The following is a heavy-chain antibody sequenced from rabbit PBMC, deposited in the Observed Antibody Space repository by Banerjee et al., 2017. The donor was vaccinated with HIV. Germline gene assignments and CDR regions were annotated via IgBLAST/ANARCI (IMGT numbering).Heavy chain of an antibody. CDR3: ARDLTGVIGWNFNL. D-gene: IGHD1-1*01. CDR2: IGTGSGTT. Sequence: QEQLKETGGGLVQPGGSLTLSCKASGSTLSRYYICWVRQAPGKGLEWIACIGTGSGTTYYATWAKGRFTISKTSSTTVTLQMTSLTAADTATYFCARDLTGVIGWNFNLWGQGTLVTVS. CDR1: GSTLSRYY. V-gene: IGHV1S45*01. J-gene: IGHJ4*01.